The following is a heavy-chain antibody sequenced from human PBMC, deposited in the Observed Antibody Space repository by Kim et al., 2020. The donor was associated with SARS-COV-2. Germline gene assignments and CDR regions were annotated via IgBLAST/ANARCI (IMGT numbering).Heavy chain of an antibody. J-gene: IGHJ6*02. CDR1: GGSVSSGSYY. D-gene: IGHD6-13*01. CDR3: ARDRDIRAAAPQAAKEYGMDV. CDR2: IYYSGST. Sequence: SETLSLTCTVSGGSVSSGSYYWSWIRQPPGKGLEWIGYIYYSGSTNYNPSLKSRVTISVDTSKNQFSLKLSSVTAADTAVYYCARDRDIRAAAPQAAKEYGMDVWGQGTTVTVSS. V-gene: IGHV4-61*01.